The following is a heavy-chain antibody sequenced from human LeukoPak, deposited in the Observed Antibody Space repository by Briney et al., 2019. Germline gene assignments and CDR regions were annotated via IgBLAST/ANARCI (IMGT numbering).Heavy chain of an antibody. D-gene: IGHD2-2*01. J-gene: IGHJ6*04. CDR3: ASGGVVVPAAMPRYYGMDV. Sequence: GGSLRLSCAASGFTFSDYYMSWIRQAPGKGLEWVSYISSSSSYTNYADSVKGRFTISRDNAKNSLYLQMNSLRAEDTAVYYCASGGVVVPAAMPRYYGMDVWGNGTTVTVSS. V-gene: IGHV3-11*06. CDR1: GFTFSDYY. CDR2: ISSSSSYT.